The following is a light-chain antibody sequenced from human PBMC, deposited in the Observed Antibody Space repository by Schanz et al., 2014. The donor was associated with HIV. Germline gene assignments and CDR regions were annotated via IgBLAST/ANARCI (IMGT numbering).Light chain of an antibody. J-gene: IGKJ1*01. V-gene: IGKV1-27*01. CDR1: QSISSW. CDR2: AAS. Sequence: DIQMTQSPSSLSASVGDRVTITCRASQSISSWLAWYQQKPGKVPRLLIYAASTLESGVPSRFSGTGSGTDFTLTISSLQPEDVATYYCQKCNSTPRTFGQGTRVEVK. CDR3: QKCNSTPRT.